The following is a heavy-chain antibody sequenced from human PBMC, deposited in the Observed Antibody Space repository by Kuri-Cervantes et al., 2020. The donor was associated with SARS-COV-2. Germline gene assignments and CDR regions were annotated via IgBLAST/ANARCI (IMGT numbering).Heavy chain of an antibody. CDR2: INPSGGST. V-gene: IGHV1-46*01. D-gene: IGHD3-10*01. CDR3: ATVGPRGVPYYYYYGMDV. Sequence: ASVKVSCKASGYTFTSYDINWVRQAPGHGLEWMGIINPSGGSTSYAQKFQGRVTMTEDTSTDTAYMELSSLRSEDTAVYYCATVGPRGVPYYYYYGMDVWGQGTTVTVSS. J-gene: IGHJ6*02. CDR1: GYTFTSYD.